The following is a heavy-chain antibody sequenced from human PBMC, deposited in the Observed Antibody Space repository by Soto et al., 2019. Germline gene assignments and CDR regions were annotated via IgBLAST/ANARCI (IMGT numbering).Heavy chain of an antibody. Sequence: ASVKVSCKASGYTFTSYGISWVRQAPGQGLEWMGWISAYNGNTNYAQKLQGRVTITADESTSTAYMELSSLRSEDTAVYYCAQGGTYGYYYYYGMDVWGQGTTVTVSS. CDR1: GYTFTSYG. D-gene: IGHD1-1*01. CDR3: AQGGTYGYYYYYGMDV. J-gene: IGHJ6*02. V-gene: IGHV1-18*01. CDR2: ISAYNGNT.